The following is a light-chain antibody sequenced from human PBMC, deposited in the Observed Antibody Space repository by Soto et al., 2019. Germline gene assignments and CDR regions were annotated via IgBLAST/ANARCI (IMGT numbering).Light chain of an antibody. CDR1: QRYVCGYNY. CDR2: DVS. V-gene: IGLV2-14*03. J-gene: IGLJ1*01. Sequence: QFALGRAAPVAGSPGQGIPTSSAGTQRYVCGYNYVSWYHHHPGKAPKLIIFDVSDRPSVISDRFSASKSGNPASLTISGLQAEDEADYYCCSYSSGSTPWVCGTVTKVTF. CDR3: CSYSSGSTPWV.